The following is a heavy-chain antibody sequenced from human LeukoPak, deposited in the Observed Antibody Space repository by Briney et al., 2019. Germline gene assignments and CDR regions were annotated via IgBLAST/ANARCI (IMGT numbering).Heavy chain of an antibody. CDR3: TEVSGY. J-gene: IGHJ4*02. CDR2: MNQDGSEK. Sequence: GGSLRLSCAASGFTFSSHWMSWVRQAPGKGLEWVATMNQDGSEKYYVDSVKGRFTISGDSAKNSLYLQMNGLRAEDTSVYYCTEVSGYWGQGTLVTVSS. V-gene: IGHV3-7*01. CDR1: GFTFSSHW.